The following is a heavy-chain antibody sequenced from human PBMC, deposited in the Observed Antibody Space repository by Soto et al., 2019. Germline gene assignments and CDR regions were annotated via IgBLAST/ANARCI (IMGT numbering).Heavy chain of an antibody. V-gene: IGHV1-69*02. D-gene: IGHD2-2*02. CDR2: IIPILGIA. CDR3: AMEYCSSTSCYRDY. CDR1: GGTFSSYT. J-gene: IGHJ4*02. Sequence: QVQLVQSGAEVKKPGSSVKVSCKASGGTFSSYTISWVRQAPGQGLEWMGRIIPILGIANYAQKFQGRVTITADNSTSTAYMELSSLRSEDTAVSYCAMEYCSSTSCYRDYWGQGTLVTVSS.